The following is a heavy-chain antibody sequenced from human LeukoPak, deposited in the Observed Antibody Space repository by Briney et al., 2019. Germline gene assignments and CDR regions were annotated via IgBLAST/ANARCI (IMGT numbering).Heavy chain of an antibody. CDR1: GFTFSSYA. J-gene: IGHJ4*02. Sequence: GGSLRRSCAASGFTFSSYAMSWVRQAPGKGLEWVSAISGSGGSTYYADSVKGRFTISRDNSKNTLYLQMNSLRAEDTAVYYCAKGGTMIVVVTHWGQGTLVTVSS. V-gene: IGHV3-23*01. CDR3: AKGGTMIVVVTH. CDR2: ISGSGGST. D-gene: IGHD3-22*01.